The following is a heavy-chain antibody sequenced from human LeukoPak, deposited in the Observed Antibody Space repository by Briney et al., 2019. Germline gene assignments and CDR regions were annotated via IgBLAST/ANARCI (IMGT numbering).Heavy chain of an antibody. V-gene: IGHV1-2*02. CDR1: GYTFTGYY. D-gene: IGHD2-2*01. CDR2: INPNSGGT. CDR3: ARVRRVPAAMHYYYYYMDV. J-gene: IGHJ6*03. Sequence: ASVKVSCKASGYTFTGYYMHWVRQAPGQGLEWIGWINPNSGGTNYAQKFQGRVTMTRDTSISTAYMELSRLRSDDTAVYYCARVRRVPAAMHYYYYYMDVWGKGTTVTVSS.